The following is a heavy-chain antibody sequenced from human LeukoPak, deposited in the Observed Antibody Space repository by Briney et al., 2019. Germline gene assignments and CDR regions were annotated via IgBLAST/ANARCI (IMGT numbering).Heavy chain of an antibody. CDR1: GGSFSGYY. D-gene: IGHD1-14*01. CDR2: INHSAST. Sequence: PSETLSLTCAVYGGSFSGYYWSWIRQPPGKGLEWIGEINHSASTNYNPSLKSRVTISVDTSKNQFSLNLSSVTAADTAVYYCARGPMSEKPGLDYWGQGTLVTVSS. V-gene: IGHV4-34*01. J-gene: IGHJ4*02. CDR3: ARGPMSEKPGLDY.